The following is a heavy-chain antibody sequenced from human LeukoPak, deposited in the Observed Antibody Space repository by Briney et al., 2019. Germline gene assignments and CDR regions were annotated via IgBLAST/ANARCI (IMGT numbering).Heavy chain of an antibody. J-gene: IGHJ4*02. D-gene: IGHD3-22*01. V-gene: IGHV4-39*01. CDR1: GGSISSGDYY. Sequence: SETLSLTCTVSGGSISSGDYYWSWIRQPPGKGLEWIGSIYYSGSTYYNPSLKSRVTVSVDTSKNQFSLKLSSVTAADTAVYYCARHGLDSSGYYYLDYWGQGTLVTVSS. CDR3: ARHGLDSSGYYYLDY. CDR2: IYYSGST.